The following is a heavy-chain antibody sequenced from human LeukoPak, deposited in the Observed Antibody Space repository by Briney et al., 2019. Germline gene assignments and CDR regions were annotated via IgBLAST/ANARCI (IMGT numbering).Heavy chain of an antibody. CDR3: LRGDRRDY. V-gene: IGHV3-21*06. J-gene: IGHJ4*02. CDR1: GFTFTTYW. CDR2: IDSSGGYM. Sequence: GSLRLSSAASGFTFTTYWMHWARQGPAKGLEWGSSIDSSGGYMFYADSVKGRFIISRDNAKDSLYLQMNSLRVEDTAVYYCLRGDRRDYWGQGTLVTVSS.